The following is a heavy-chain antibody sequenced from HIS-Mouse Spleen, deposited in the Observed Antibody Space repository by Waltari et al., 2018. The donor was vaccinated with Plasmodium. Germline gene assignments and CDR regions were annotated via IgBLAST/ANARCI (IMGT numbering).Heavy chain of an antibody. Sequence: EVQLVESGGGLVQPGGSLRLSCAASGFTFSSYWISWVRQAPGKGLKWLAKIKQDVSEKYYVDSVTGRITNSRDNAKNSLILQINSLRAEDTAVYYCSSSSYWYCDHWSRGTLVTVAS. D-gene: IGHD6-6*01. V-gene: IGHV3-7*01. CDR3: SSSSYWYCDH. CDR1: GFTFSSYW. J-gene: IGHJ2*01. CDR2: IKQDVSEK.